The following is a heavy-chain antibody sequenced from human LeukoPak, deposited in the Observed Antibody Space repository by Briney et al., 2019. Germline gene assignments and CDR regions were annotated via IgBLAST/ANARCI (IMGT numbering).Heavy chain of an antibody. D-gene: IGHD4-23*01. J-gene: IGHJ4*02. Sequence: SETLSLTCTVSGVSINSGDYYWSWIRQPPGKGLEWIGYISYNGRTFYNPSHNSRVTISVDTSKNHFSLKLTSVTAADTAVYHCARRPGGNGGLDYWGQGTLVTVSS. CDR1: GVSINSGDYY. CDR3: ARRPGGNGGLDY. CDR2: ISYNGRT. V-gene: IGHV4-30-4*08.